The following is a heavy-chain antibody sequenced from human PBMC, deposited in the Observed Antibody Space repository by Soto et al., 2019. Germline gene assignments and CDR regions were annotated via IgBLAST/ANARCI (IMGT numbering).Heavy chain of an antibody. CDR1: GYTFTTYY. J-gene: IGHJ4*02. Sequence: QVQLVQSGAEVRKPGASVKVSCKASGYTFTTYYIHWVRQAPGQGLEWMGLLNPSGGTTGYAQNFQGRVTMTRDTSTRTVYMELTNLRSEDTAVYYCARADDYLWGSYRQLDYWGQGTLVTVSS. CDR3: ARADDYLWGSYRQLDY. D-gene: IGHD3-16*02. V-gene: IGHV1-46*01. CDR2: LNPSGGTT.